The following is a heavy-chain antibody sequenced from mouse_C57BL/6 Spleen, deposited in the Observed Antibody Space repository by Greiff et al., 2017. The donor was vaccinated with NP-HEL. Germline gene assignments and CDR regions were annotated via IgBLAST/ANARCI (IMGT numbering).Heavy chain of an antibody. CDR1: GYAFSSSW. CDR2: IYPGDGDT. V-gene: IGHV1-82*01. J-gene: IGHJ1*03. CDR3: ARIGLFYDYDGDWYFDV. D-gene: IGHD2-4*01. Sequence: VMLVESGPELVKPGASVKISCKASGYAFSSSWMNWVKQRPGKGLEWIGRIYPGDGDTNYNGKFKGKATLTADKSSSTAYMQLSSLTSEDSAVYFCARIGLFYDYDGDWYFDVWGTGTTVTVSS.